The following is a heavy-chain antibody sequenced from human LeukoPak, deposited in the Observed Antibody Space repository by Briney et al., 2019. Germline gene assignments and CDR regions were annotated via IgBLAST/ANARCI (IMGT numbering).Heavy chain of an antibody. CDR2: IYNDGST. J-gene: IGHJ3*02. Sequence: GGSLRLSCAASGMTVSSIYMSWVRQAPGKGLEWVSIIYNDGSTYYADSMKGRFTISRDNSRNTLFLQVNSLRAEDTAMYYCARNTLFAFDMWGQGTMVTGSS. V-gene: IGHV3-53*01. CDR1: GMTVSSIY. D-gene: IGHD3-10*01. CDR3: ARNTLFAFDM.